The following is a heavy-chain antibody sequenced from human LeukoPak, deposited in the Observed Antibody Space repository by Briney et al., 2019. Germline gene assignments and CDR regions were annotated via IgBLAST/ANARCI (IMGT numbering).Heavy chain of an antibody. CDR2: ISTISSTK. D-gene: IGHD4-17*01. J-gene: IGHJ4*02. CDR1: GFTFSSYD. V-gene: IGHV3-48*02. Sequence: GGSLRLSCAASGFTFSSYDMNWVRQAPGKGLEWVSYISTISSTKYYADSVKGRFTISRDNAKHSLYLQMNSLRDEDTAVYYCASGKIGYYDGEYDGYWGQGTLVTVSS. CDR3: ASGKIGYYDGEYDGY.